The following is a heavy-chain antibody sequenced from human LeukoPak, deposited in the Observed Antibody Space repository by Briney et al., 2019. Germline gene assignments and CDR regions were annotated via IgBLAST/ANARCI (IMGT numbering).Heavy chain of an antibody. J-gene: IGHJ6*03. D-gene: IGHD4-17*01. CDR1: GFTFSSYG. CDR3: ARNYGDSRYYYYYYYMDV. V-gene: IGHV3-30*02. CDR2: IRYDGSNK. Sequence: GGSLRLSCAASGFTFSSYGMHWVRQAPGKGLEWVAFIRYDGSNKYYADSVKGRFTISRDNSKNTLYLQMNSLRAEDTAVYYCARNYGDSRYYYYYYYMDVWGKGTTVTISS.